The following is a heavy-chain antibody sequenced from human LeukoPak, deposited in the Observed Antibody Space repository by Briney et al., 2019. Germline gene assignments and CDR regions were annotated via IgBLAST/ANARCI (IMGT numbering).Heavy chain of an antibody. D-gene: IGHD5-18*01. J-gene: IGHJ6*02. CDR1: GYSFTSYW. V-gene: IGHV5-51*01. CDR3: ARLDTAMAKDYYGMDV. Sequence: GESLKISCKGSGYSFTSYWIGWVRQMPGKGLEWMGIIYPGDSDTRYSPSFQGQVTISADKSISTAYQQWSSLKASDTAMYYCARLDTAMAKDYYGMDVWGQGTTVTVSS. CDR2: IYPGDSDT.